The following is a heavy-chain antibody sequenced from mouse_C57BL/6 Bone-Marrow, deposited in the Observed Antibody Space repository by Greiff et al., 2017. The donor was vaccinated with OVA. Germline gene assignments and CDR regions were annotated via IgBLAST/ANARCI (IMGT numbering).Heavy chain of an antibody. CDR1: GYTFTSYG. V-gene: IGHV1-81*01. Sequence: VQLQQSGAELARPGASVKLSCKASGYTFTSYGISWVKQRTGQGLEWIGEIYPRSGNTYYNEKFKGKATLTADKSSSTAYMELRSLTSEDSAVYFCYYGSSLSYWYFDVWGTGTTVTVSS. CDR2: IYPRSGNT. D-gene: IGHD1-1*01. J-gene: IGHJ1*03. CDR3: YYGSSLSYWYFDV.